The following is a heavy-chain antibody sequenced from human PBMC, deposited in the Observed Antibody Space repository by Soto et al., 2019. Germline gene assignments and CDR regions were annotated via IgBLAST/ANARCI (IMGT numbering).Heavy chain of an antibody. D-gene: IGHD6-13*01. Sequence: QVQLVQSGAEVKKPGASVKVSCKVSGYTFTIYGISWVRQAPGQGLEWMGWISAYNGNTNYARKIQGRDTMTTDTAKSTAYMELRCLRSGDTAVYYCARDWAAARAFDYWGQGTLVTVSS. CDR2: ISAYNGNT. V-gene: IGHV1-18*01. CDR1: GYTFTIYG. J-gene: IGHJ4*02. CDR3: ARDWAAARAFDY.